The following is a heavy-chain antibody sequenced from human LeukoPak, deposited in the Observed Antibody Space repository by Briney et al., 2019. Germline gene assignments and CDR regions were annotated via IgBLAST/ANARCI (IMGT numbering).Heavy chain of an antibody. CDR1: GGSISSNNW. J-gene: IGHJ4*02. D-gene: IGHD2-8*01. V-gene: IGHV4-4*02. Sequence: SGTLSLTCAVSGGSISSNNWWSWVRQPPGKGLEWIGEIYHSESTNYKPSLKSRVTISIDKSKNQLSLKLSSVTAADTAVYYCASSHGPFDYWGQGTLVTVSS. CDR2: IYHSEST. CDR3: ASSHGPFDY.